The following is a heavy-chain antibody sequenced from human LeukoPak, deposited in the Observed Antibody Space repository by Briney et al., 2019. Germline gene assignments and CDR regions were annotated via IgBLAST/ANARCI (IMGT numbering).Heavy chain of an antibody. V-gene: IGHV3-64*01. CDR2: ISSNGRNT. J-gene: IGHJ3*02. CDR1: GFTLSRSS. Sequence: GGSLRLSCAASGFTLSRSSMHWVRQAPGKGLEYVSAISSNGRNTYYANSVKGRFTISRDISKNTLYLQMGSLRADDMAVYYCAKDLSSIGSQLWFGRDGSNAFDIWGQGTMVTVSS. D-gene: IGHD3-10*01. CDR3: AKDLSSIGSQLWFGRDGSNAFDI.